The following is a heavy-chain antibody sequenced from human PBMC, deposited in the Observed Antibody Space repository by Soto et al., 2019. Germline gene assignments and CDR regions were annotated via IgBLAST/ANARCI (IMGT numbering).Heavy chain of an antibody. CDR3: AREGRDGYNPYGMDV. J-gene: IGHJ6*02. V-gene: IGHV1-69*12. CDR1: GGTFSSYA. CDR2: IIPIFGTA. Sequence: QVQLVQSGAEVKKPGSSVKVSCKASGGTFSSYAISWVRQAPGQGLEWMGGIIPIFGTANYAQKFQGRVTIXXDXSXXTAYMELSSLRPEDTAVYYCAREGRDGYNPYGMDVWGQGTTVTVSS. D-gene: IGHD5-12*01.